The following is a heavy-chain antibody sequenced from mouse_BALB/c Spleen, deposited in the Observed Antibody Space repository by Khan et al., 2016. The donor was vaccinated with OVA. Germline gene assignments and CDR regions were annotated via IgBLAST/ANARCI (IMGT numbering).Heavy chain of an antibody. Sequence: EVELVESGGDLVKPGGSLKLSCAASGFTFSTYGMSWVRQTPDKRLEWVATVSTGGSYTYYPDSVKGRFTISRDKAKNTLYLQMSGLKSEDTAIFCCTRLAYYYDSEGFAYWGQGTLVTVSA. V-gene: IGHV5-6*01. D-gene: IGHD1-1*01. CDR2: VSTGGSYT. CDR1: GFTFSTYG. J-gene: IGHJ3*01. CDR3: TRLAYYYDSEGFAY.